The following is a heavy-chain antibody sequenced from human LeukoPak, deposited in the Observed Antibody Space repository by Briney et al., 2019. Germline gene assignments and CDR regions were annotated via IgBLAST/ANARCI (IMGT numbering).Heavy chain of an antibody. CDR2: IRDDGSNK. J-gene: IGHJ4*02. Sequence: GGSLRLSCAASGFTFSSYSMHWVRQAPGKGLEWVAFIRDDGSNKYYADSVKGRFTISRDNSKNTLYLQMNSLRAEDTAVYYCAIGIVVVPAGAEKNFDYWGQGTLVSVSS. CDR1: GFTFSSYS. V-gene: IGHV3-30*02. CDR3: AIGIVVVPAGAEKNFDY. D-gene: IGHD2-2*01.